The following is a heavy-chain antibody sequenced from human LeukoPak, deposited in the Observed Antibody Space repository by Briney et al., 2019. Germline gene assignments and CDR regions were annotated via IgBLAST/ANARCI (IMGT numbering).Heavy chain of an antibody. CDR3: ARGVGVTTANWYFDL. D-gene: IGHD4-17*01. J-gene: IGHJ2*01. V-gene: IGHV1-69*13. CDR1: GGTFSSYA. CDR2: IIPIFGTA. Sequence: GASVKVSCKASGGTFSSYAISWVRQAPGQGLEWMGGIIPIFGTANYAQKFQGRVTITADESTSTIYMELSSLRSEDTAVYYCARGVGVTTANWYFDLWGRGTLVTVSS.